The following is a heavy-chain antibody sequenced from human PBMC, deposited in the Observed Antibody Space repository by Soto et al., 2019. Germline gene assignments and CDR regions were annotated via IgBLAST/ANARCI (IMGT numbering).Heavy chain of an antibody. J-gene: IGHJ5*02. CDR3: VKDQVAAGPYNWFDP. Sequence: EVQLVESGGGLVQPGGSLRLSCAVSGFTFITYGMSWVRQAPGKGLEWVSAISGSGVSTYYADSVKGRFTISRDNSKNTLYLQMNSLRAEDTAVYYCVKDQVAAGPYNWFDPWGQGTLVTVSS. D-gene: IGHD6-13*01. CDR1: GFTFITYG. CDR2: ISGSGVST. V-gene: IGHV3-23*04.